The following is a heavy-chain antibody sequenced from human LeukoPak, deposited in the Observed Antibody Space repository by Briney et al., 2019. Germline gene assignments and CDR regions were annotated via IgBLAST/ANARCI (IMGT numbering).Heavy chain of an antibody. Sequence: ASVKVSCKASGYTFSGYYMHWVRQAPGQGLEWMGWINPKSGGTNYAQKFQGRVTMTRDTSISTAYMELRSLRSDDTAVYYCARDHIAVAGNAAFDIWGQGTMVTVSS. J-gene: IGHJ3*02. CDR1: GYTFSGYY. V-gene: IGHV1-2*02. CDR3: ARDHIAVAGNAAFDI. D-gene: IGHD6-19*01. CDR2: INPKSGGT.